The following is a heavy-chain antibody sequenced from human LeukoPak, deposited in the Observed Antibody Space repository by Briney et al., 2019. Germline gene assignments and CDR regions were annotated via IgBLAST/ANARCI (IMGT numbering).Heavy chain of an antibody. J-gene: IGHJ6*02. CDR2: ISYGGNNE. CDR3: QKTAYEMDV. V-gene: IGHV3-30*03. D-gene: IGHD2-21*01. CDR1: GFTFSDYD. Sequence: PGRSLRLSCAASGFTFSDYDINWFRQAPGNGLEWMAVISYGGNNEYYADSVKGRFTISRDNSKNTVYLQMNSLRPEDTVFFFKQKTAYEMDVSGQGTMVTVSS.